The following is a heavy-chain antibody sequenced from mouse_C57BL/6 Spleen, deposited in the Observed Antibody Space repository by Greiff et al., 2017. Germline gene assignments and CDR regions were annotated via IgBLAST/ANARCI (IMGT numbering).Heavy chain of an antibody. V-gene: IGHV6-3*01. CDR3: TGTNWDVEVAY. CDR1: GFTFSNYW. D-gene: IGHD4-1*01. Sequence: DVMLVESGGGLVQPGGSMKLSCVASGFTFSNYWMNWVRQSPEKGLEWVAQIRLKSDNYATHYAESVKGRFTISRDDSKSSVYLQMNNLRAEDTGIYYCTGTNWDVEVAYWGQGTLVTVSA. J-gene: IGHJ3*01. CDR2: IRLKSDNYAT.